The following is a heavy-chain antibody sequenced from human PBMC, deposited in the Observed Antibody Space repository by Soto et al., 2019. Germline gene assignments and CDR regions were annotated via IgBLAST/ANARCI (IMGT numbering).Heavy chain of an antibody. J-gene: IGHJ3*02. CDR3: ARFESRSYYDILTGYYSGPGAFDI. CDR1: GYTFTSYA. Sequence: GASVKVSCKASGYTFTSYAMNWVRQAPGQRLEWMGWINAGNGNTKYSQKFQGRVTITGDTSASTAYMELSSLRSEDTALYYCARFESRSYYDILTGYYSGPGAFDIWGQGTMVTVSS. V-gene: IGHV1-3*01. D-gene: IGHD3-9*01. CDR2: INAGNGNT.